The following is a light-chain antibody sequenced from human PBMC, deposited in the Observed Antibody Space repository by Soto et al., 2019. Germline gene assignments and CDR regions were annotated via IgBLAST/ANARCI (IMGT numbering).Light chain of an antibody. CDR3: QQYLKSPQT. J-gene: IGKJ1*01. Sequence: EIVLTQSPGTLSLSPGERASLSCRASQSLSSSQLAWYQQRPGRAPSLLIYGASTRATGIPDRFSGSGSGTEFSLTITRLEPEDFAVYFCQQYLKSPQTFGQGTKVEIK. V-gene: IGKV3-20*01. CDR1: QSLSSSQ. CDR2: GAS.